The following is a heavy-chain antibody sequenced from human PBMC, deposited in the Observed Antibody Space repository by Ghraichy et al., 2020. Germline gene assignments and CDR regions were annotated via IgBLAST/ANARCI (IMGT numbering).Heavy chain of an antibody. D-gene: IGHD2-2*01. CDR1: GFTFSSYW. CDR3: ARDWWGYCSTTSCHSRHWFDP. J-gene: IGHJ5*02. CDR2: IDHDGYEK. Sequence: LSLTCAASGFTFSSYWMTWVRQTPEKGLEWVANIDHDGYEKFYVESVKGRFTISRDNYRNSLYLEMNSLRAEDTAVYFCARDWWGYCSTTSCHSRHWFDPWGQGTLVTVSS. V-gene: IGHV3-7*01.